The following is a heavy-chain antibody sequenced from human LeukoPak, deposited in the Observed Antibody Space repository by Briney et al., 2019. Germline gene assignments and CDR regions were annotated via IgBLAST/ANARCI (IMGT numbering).Heavy chain of an antibody. J-gene: IGHJ2*01. Sequence: NPSQTLSLTCTVSGGSISSGGYYWSWIRQHPGKGLEWIGYIYYSGSTYYNPSLKSRVTISVDTSKNQFSLKLSSVTAADTAVYYCARDPYDTPYWYFDLWGRGTLVTVSS. CDR1: GGSISSGGYY. V-gene: IGHV4-31*03. D-gene: IGHD3-22*01. CDR3: ARDPYDTPYWYFDL. CDR2: IYYSGST.